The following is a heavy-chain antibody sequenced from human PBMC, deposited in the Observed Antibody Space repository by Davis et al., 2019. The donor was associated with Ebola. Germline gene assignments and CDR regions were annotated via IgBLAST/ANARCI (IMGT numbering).Heavy chain of an antibody. D-gene: IGHD3-3*01. CDR1: GFTFSNYN. Sequence: GESLKISCAVSGFTFSNYNMNWVRQTPGKGLEWVSHISDDSSSTYYADSVKGRFTISRDNAKNSLYLQMNSLRDEDTGVYYCARGPPKHYDFWSGYRAFDIWGQGTMVTVSS. CDR2: ISDDSSST. V-gene: IGHV3-48*02. CDR3: ARGPPKHYDFWSGYRAFDI. J-gene: IGHJ3*02.